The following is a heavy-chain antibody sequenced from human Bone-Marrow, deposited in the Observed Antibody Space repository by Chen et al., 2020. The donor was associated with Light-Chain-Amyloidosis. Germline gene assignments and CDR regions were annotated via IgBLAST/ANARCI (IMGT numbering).Heavy chain of an antibody. D-gene: IGHD2-21*02. J-gene: IGHJ3*01. CDR3: AFRSRDCFSGGPCYGDAFNV. Sequence: EVQLVETGGGGIQPGGSLRLSCAASGFSVSGNYMTWVRQAPGRGLEWVSLIYAGGSTFYAESVKGRFTISRDISENTLILQMSSLRADDTAVYYCAFRSRDCFSGGPCYGDAFNVWGQGTVVTVSS. CDR1: GFSVSGNY. CDR2: IYAGGST. V-gene: IGHV3-53*02.